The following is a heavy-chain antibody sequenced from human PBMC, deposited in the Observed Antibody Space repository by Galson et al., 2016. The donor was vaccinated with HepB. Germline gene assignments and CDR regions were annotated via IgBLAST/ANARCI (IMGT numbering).Heavy chain of an antibody. V-gene: IGHV1-18*04. CDR2: ISAYNGNR. Sequence: SVKVSCKASGYTFTSYGISWVRQAPGQGLEWMGWISAYNGNRNYAQKLQGGVTMTTDTSTSTAYMELRSLRSDDTAIYYCARPYSSGWRSRVLYYYYGMDVWGQGTTVTVSS. J-gene: IGHJ6*02. CDR3: ARPYSSGWRSRVLYYYYGMDV. CDR1: GYTFTSYG. D-gene: IGHD6-19*01.